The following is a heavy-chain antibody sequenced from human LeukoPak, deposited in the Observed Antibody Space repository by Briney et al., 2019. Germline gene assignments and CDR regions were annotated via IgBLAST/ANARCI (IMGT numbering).Heavy chain of an antibody. D-gene: IGHD3-3*01. CDR3: ARESLEWSLSSCFDY. CDR2: IWYDGSNK. Sequence: GGSLRLSCAASGFTFSSYAMHWVRQAPGKGLEWVAVIWYDGSNKYYADSVKGRFTISRDNSKNTLYLQMNSLRAEDTAVYYCARESLEWSLSSCFDYWGQGTLVTVSS. J-gene: IGHJ4*02. V-gene: IGHV3-33*08. CDR1: GFTFSSYA.